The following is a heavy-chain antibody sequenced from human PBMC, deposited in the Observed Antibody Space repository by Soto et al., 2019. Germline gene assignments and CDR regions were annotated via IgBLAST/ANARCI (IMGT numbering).Heavy chain of an antibody. J-gene: IGHJ4*02. Sequence: ESLNISCKTSGYTFTSYWIGWVRQVAVKGLEWIGIINPADSETRLSPSFQGQVTMSADKSVTTAYLQWSSLKASDTAMHYCALKRLGYCGIPNCFSCFFSYWRQGTLVTVSS. CDR1: GYTFTSYW. CDR3: ALKRLGYCGIPNCFSCFFSY. CDR2: INPADSET. V-gene: IGHV5-51*01. D-gene: IGHD2-2*01.